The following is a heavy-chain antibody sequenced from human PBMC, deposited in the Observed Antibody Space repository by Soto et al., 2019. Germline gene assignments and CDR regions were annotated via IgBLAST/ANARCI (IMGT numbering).Heavy chain of an antibody. CDR3: ARWKEYYDFWSGYPAGNNWFDP. D-gene: IGHD3-3*01. CDR2: IYPGDSDT. CDR1: GYSFTSYW. J-gene: IGHJ5*02. V-gene: IGHV5-51*01. Sequence: GESLKISCKGSGYSFTSYWIGWVRQMPGKGLEWMGIIYPGDSDTRYSPSFQGQVTISADKSISTAYLQWSSLKASDTAMYYCARWKEYYDFWSGYPAGNNWFDPWGQGTLVTVSS.